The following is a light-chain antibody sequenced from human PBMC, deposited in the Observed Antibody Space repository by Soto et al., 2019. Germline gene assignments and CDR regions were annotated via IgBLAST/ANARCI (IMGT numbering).Light chain of an antibody. CDR1: QTVSSRF. CDR2: GEL. Sequence: VLTQSPGTLSLSPGERATLSCRASQTVSSRFLAWYQQKTGQAPRILIYGELSRATGIPDRLSGSGSGTDLNLTISRLEPEDFALYYCQKYATSPLTFGGGTKVDIK. J-gene: IGKJ4*01. V-gene: IGKV3-20*01. CDR3: QKYATSPLT.